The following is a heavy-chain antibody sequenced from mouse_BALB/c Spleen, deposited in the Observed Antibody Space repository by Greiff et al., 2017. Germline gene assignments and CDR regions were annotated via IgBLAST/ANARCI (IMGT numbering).Heavy chain of an antibody. Sequence: VKVVESGPGLVAPSQSLSITCTVSGFSLTSYGVHWVRQPPGKGLEWLGVIWAGGSTNYNSALMSRLSISKDNSKSQVFLKMNSLQTDDTAMYYCAREGGYYSWFAYWGQGTLVTVSA. D-gene: IGHD2-3*01. V-gene: IGHV2-9*02. J-gene: IGHJ3*01. CDR1: GFSLTSYG. CDR2: IWAGGST. CDR3: AREGGYYSWFAY.